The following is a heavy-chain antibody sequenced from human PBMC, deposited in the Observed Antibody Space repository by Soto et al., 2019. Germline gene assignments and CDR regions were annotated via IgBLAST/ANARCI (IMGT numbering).Heavy chain of an antibody. Sequence: QVQLVESGGGVVQPGRSLRLSCAASGFTFSSYGMHWVRQAPGKGLEWVAVIWYDGSNKYYADSVKGRFTISRDNSKNTLYLQMNSLRAEDTAGYYCASHDYGDPNWYFDLWGRGTLVTVSS. CDR1: GFTFSSYG. CDR3: ASHDYGDPNWYFDL. CDR2: IWYDGSNK. D-gene: IGHD4-17*01. V-gene: IGHV3-33*01. J-gene: IGHJ2*01.